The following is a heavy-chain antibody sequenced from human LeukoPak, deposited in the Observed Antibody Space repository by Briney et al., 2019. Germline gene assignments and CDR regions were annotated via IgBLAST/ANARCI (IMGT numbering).Heavy chain of an antibody. CDR1: GFTFSSYW. D-gene: IGHD3-10*01. Sequence: GGSLRLSCAASGFTFSSYWMHWVRQAPGKGLVWVSRINTDGSSTTYADSVKGRFTISRDNAKNTLYLQMNSLRAEDTAVYYCARDAEYYYASRSYYDYWGQGTLATVSS. V-gene: IGHV3-74*01. J-gene: IGHJ4*02. CDR2: INTDGSST. CDR3: ARDAEYYYASRSYYDY.